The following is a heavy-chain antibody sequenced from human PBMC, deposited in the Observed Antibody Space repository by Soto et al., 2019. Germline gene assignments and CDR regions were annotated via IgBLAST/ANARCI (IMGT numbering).Heavy chain of an antibody. V-gene: IGHV3-23*01. J-gene: IGHJ3*01. CDR1: QFIFSAYG. CDR2: IIGNGGT. D-gene: IGHD4-17*01. Sequence: EVQVLESGGGLVQPGGSLRLSCTTSQFIFSAYGLTWLRQAPGERLEWVSSIIGNGGTAYADSVRGRFSISRDNSKNTLYLRMDSLRVEDTAVYYCTRDPNGDHIGAFAFCGQGILVTVSS. CDR3: TRDPNGDHIGAFAF.